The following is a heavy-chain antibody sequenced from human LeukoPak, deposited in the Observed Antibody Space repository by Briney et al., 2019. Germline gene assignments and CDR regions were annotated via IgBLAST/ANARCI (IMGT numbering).Heavy chain of an antibody. J-gene: IGHJ3*02. CDR2: IIPILGIA. Sequence: GASVKVSCKASGGTFSSYAISWVRQAPGQGLEWMGRIIPILGIANHAQKFQGRVTITADKSTSTAYMELSSLRSEDTAVYYCARDRGWTNDAFDIWGQGTMVTVSS. D-gene: IGHD3-10*01. V-gene: IGHV1-69*04. CDR3: ARDRGWTNDAFDI. CDR1: GGTFSSYA.